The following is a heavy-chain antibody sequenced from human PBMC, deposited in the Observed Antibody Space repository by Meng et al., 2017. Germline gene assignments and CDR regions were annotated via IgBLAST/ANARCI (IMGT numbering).Heavy chain of an antibody. CDR1: GFIFSNYE. V-gene: IGHV3-30*16. J-gene: IGHJ4*02. Sequence: QVQVVEAGCDVVPPWRSLTLSCAASGFIFSNYEMHWVRQAPGKGLEWVACITKDGSRKYYLGSVRGRFTISRDNSKNTLYLEMNSLRSEDTALYYCARDFDYWGQGTLVTVSS. CDR2: ITKDGSRK. CDR3: ARDFDY.